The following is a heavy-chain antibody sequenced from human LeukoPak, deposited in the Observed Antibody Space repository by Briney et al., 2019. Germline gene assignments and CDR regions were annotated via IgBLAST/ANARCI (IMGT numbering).Heavy chain of an antibody. CDR2: IYSSGAT. CDR3: ARRTPGPQLDEYVAYFFDH. D-gene: IGHD2-2*01. V-gene: IGHV4-4*09. CDR1: SGSITTYN. Sequence: SEKLSLICTVSSGSITTYNWIWIRQTPGQALEWIRHIYSSGATKYNPSLKSRATILLDTSKNQLSLKLSSVSAADTAVYYCARRTPGPQLDEYVAYFFDHWGQGTQVTVSS. J-gene: IGHJ4*02.